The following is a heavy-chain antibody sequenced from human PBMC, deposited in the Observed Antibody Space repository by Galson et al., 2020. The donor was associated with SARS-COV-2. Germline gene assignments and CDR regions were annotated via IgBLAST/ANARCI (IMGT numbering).Heavy chain of an antibody. CDR2: INHSGST. D-gene: IGHD6-19*01. Sequence: SQASETLSLTCAVYGGSFSVYSWTWIRQPPGKGLEWIGQINHSGSTNYNPSLKSRVTMSVDTSKNHFSLKLSSVTAADTAVYYCARGTYGAVAVEYYFDSWGQGTLVTVSS. J-gene: IGHJ4*02. V-gene: IGHV4-34*01. CDR1: GGSFSVYS. CDR3: ARGTYGAVAVEYYFDS.